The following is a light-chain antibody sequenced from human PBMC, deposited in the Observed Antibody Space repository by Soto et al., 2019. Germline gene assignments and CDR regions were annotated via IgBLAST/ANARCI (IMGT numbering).Light chain of an antibody. V-gene: IGLV1-51*01. Sequence: QSVLTQPPSVSGAPGQRVTISCTGSSSNIGAGYDVHWYQQLPGTAPKLLIYDNDRRPSGIPDRFSGSKSGTSATLGITGLQTGDEADYYCGTWDDNLNAAYVFGTGTKVTVL. CDR1: SSNIGAGYD. J-gene: IGLJ1*01. CDR2: DND. CDR3: GTWDDNLNAAYV.